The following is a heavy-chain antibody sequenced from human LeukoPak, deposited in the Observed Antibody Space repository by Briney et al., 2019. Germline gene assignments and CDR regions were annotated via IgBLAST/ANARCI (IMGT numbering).Heavy chain of an antibody. D-gene: IGHD2-2*01. CDR2: ISWNGGST. Sequence: GGSLRLSCAASGFTFDDYAMHWVRQVPGKGLEWVSLISWNGGSTDYADSVKGRSTISRDNSKNSLYLQMNSLRAEDTALYYCAKDIGCSSTSCPSYHYYYYMDVWGKGTTVTVSS. CDR3: AKDIGCSSTSCPSYHYYYYMDV. CDR1: GFTFDDYA. J-gene: IGHJ6*03. V-gene: IGHV3-43D*03.